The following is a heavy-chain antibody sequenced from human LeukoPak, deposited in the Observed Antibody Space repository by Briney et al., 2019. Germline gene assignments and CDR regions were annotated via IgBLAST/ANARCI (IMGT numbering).Heavy chain of an antibody. D-gene: IGHD3-9*01. CDR2: ITAYNGNT. V-gene: IGHV1-18*01. J-gene: IGHJ2*01. CDR1: GYTFTNFG. Sequence: ASVKVSCKASGYTFTNFGITWVRQAPGQGLELVGWITAYNGNTNYAQKVQGRVTMTTDTSTSTAYMELRSLRSDDTAVYYCARALDLRNWYFDLWGRGTLVTVSS. CDR3: ARALDLRNWYFDL.